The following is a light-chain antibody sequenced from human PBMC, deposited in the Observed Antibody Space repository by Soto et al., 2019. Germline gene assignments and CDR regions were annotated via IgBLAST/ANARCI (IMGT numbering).Light chain of an antibody. V-gene: IGLV2-14*01. J-gene: IGLJ2*01. CDR3: SSYTSSSTLVV. Sequence: QSVLTQPASVSGSPGQSITISCTGTSSDVGGYNYVSWYQQHPGKAPKLMIYDVSNRPSGVSNRFSGSKSGKTASLTISGLQAEDGADYYCSSYTSSSTLVVFGGGTKLTVL. CDR2: DVS. CDR1: SSDVGGYNY.